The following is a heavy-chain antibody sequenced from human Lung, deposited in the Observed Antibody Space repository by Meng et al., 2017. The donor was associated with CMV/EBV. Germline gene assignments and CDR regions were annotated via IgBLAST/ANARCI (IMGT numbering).Heavy chain of an antibody. V-gene: IGHV4-59*01. CDR3: ARGRLTGASGYFQH. Sequence: SETLSLXXTVSGGSISTYYWTWIRQPPGKGLEWIGYIYYSGSTNYNPSLKSRVTISVDTSSNQFSLKMTSLTPADTAVYYCARGRLTGASGYFQHWGQGTLVXVSS. CDR2: IYYSGST. CDR1: GGSISTYY. J-gene: IGHJ1*01. D-gene: IGHD4/OR15-4a*01.